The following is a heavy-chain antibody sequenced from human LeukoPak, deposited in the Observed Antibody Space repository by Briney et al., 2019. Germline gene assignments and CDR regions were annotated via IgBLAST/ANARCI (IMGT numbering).Heavy chain of an antibody. CDR3: ARGGSRSGGSLRTFDS. CDR1: GYTFTGYY. D-gene: IGHD2-15*01. V-gene: IGHV1-2*02. J-gene: IGHJ4*02. Sequence: ASVKVSCKASGYTFTGYYMHWVRQAPGQGLEWMGWINPNSGGTNYAQKFQGRVTMTRDTSISTAYMELSRLRSDDTAVYYCARGGSRSGGSLRTFDSWGRGTLVIVSS. CDR2: INPNSGGT.